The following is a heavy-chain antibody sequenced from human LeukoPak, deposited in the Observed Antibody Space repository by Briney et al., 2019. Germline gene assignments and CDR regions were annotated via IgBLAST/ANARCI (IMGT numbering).Heavy chain of an antibody. CDR3: VAGYSVFDY. J-gene: IGHJ4*02. D-gene: IGHD3-22*01. CDR1: GFTFNNAW. CDR2: IQSKADGGTA. Sequence: PGGSLRLSCAASGFTFNNAWMSWVRQAPGKGLEWVGRIQSKADGGTADYAAPVKGRFTISRDDSKSTLYLQMNSLQTEDTAVYYCVAGYSVFDYWGQGTLVTVSS. V-gene: IGHV3-15*01.